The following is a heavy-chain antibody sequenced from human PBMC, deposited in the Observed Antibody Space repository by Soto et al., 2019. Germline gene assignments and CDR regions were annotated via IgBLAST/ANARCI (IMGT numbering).Heavy chain of an antibody. CDR3: ARLMITFGGVISKWSGLDS. Sequence: EVQLLESGGGLEQPGGSLRVSCAASGFTLSSHAMSWVRQAPGKGLQCVSVISGSGGRTYYADSVKGRFTISRDNSKNTLYLQMNSLRAEDTAVYYCARLMITFGGVISKWSGLDSWGQGTLVTVSS. D-gene: IGHD3-16*02. CDR2: ISGSGGRT. J-gene: IGHJ4*02. CDR1: GFTLSSHA. V-gene: IGHV3-23*01.